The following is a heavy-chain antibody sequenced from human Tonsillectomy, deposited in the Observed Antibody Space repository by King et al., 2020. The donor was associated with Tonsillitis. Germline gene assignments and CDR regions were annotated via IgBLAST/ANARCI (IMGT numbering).Heavy chain of an antibody. CDR1: GGSISGGANY. CDR2: IYYSVNT. CDR3: ERDEGGVFDP. J-gene: IGHJ5*02. D-gene: IGHD2-15*01. V-gene: IGHV4-31*03. Sequence: QLQESGPGLVKPSQTLSLTCTVSGGSISGGANYWSWIRQHPVKGLEGIGYIYYSVNTYSNPALKSRLTLSVDTSKNQFSLKLISVTAADTAVYYCERDEGGVFDPWGQGTLVTVSS.